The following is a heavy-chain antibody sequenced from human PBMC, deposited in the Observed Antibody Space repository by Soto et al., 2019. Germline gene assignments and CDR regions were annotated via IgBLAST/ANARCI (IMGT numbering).Heavy chain of an antibody. Sequence: EVQLVESGGGLVKPGGSLRLSCAASGFTFSSYSMNWVRQAPGKGLEWVSSISRSSSYKKYADSVKGRITISRDNAKNSLSLQMNSLRAEDTAVYYCARDPPDSSGQLYYFDYWGQGTLVTVSS. D-gene: IGHD6-19*01. V-gene: IGHV3-21*01. CDR3: ARDPPDSSGQLYYFDY. CDR2: ISRSSSYK. J-gene: IGHJ4*02. CDR1: GFTFSSYS.